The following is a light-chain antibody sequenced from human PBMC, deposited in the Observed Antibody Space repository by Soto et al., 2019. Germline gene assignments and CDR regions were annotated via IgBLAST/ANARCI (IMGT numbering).Light chain of an antibody. CDR1: QSVSNNY. Sequence: EMMLTQSPGTLSLSPGERATLSCRASQSVSNNYLAWYQQKPGQAPRLLIYGASTRATGIPARFSGSGSGTEFTLTISSLQPEDFATYYCQQLNSYPITFGQGTRLEIK. V-gene: IGKV3-20*01. J-gene: IGKJ5*01. CDR3: QQLNSYPIT. CDR2: GAS.